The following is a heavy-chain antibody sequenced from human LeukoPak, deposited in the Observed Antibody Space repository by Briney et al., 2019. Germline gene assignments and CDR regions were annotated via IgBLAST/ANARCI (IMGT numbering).Heavy chain of an antibody. Sequence: SETLSLTCAVYGGSFSGYYWSWIRQPPGKGLEWIGEINHSGSTNYNPSLKSRVTISVDTSKNQFSLKLSSVTAADTAVYYCARGSGLGYCSGGSCREYFQHWGQGTLVTVSS. CDR1: GGSFSGYY. D-gene: IGHD2-15*01. V-gene: IGHV4-34*01. CDR3: ARGSGLGYCSGGSCREYFQH. J-gene: IGHJ1*01. CDR2: INHSGST.